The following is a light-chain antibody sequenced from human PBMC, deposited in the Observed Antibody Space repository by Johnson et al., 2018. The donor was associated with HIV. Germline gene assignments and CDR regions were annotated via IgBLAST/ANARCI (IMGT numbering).Light chain of an antibody. J-gene: IGLJ1*01. CDR1: SSNIGNNY. Sequence: QSVLTQPPSVSAAPGQKVTISCSGSSSNIGNNYVSWYQQLPGTAPKLLIYENTKRPSGIPDRFSGSKSGTSATLGITGLQTGDEADYYCGTLDSSLSAYVFGTGTKVTVL. CDR3: GTLDSSLSAYV. CDR2: ENT. V-gene: IGLV1-51*02.